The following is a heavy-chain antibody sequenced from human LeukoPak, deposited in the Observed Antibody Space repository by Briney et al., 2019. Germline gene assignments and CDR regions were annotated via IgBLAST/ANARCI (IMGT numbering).Heavy chain of an antibody. J-gene: IGHJ4*02. CDR1: GSTFSSYA. CDR2: ISGSGGST. Sequence: GGSLRLSCAASGSTFSSYAMSWVRQAPGKGLEWVSAISGSGGSTYYADSVKGRFTISRDNSKNTLYLQMNSLRAEDTAVYYCAKAKGLHYYGSGSPDYWGQGTLATVSS. CDR3: AKAKGLHYYGSGSPDY. V-gene: IGHV3-23*01. D-gene: IGHD3-10*01.